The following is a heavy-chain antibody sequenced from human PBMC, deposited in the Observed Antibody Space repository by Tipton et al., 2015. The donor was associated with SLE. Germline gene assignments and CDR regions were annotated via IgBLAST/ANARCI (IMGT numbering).Heavy chain of an antibody. J-gene: IGHJ4*02. D-gene: IGHD2-2*01. CDR2: IYYGGST. V-gene: IGHV4-31*03. CDR1: GDSISSGAFY. Sequence: LRLSCTVSGDSISSGAFYWSWVRRRPGRGLEWIGYIYYGGSTHYNPSLRSRVTISIDTSKNQFSLNLDSVTAADTAVYYCARHGDSLMPPDYWGQGTLVTVSS. CDR3: ARHGDSLMPPDY.